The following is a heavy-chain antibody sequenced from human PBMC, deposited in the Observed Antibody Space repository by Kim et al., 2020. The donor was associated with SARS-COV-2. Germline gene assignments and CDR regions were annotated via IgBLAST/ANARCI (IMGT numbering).Heavy chain of an antibody. CDR1: GFTFGDYA. D-gene: IGHD3-3*01. V-gene: IGHV3-49*03. CDR2: IRSKAYGGTT. J-gene: IGHJ6*02. CDR3: TFFPDFWSGYYIDYYGMDV. Sequence: GGSLRLSCTASGFTFGDYAMSWFRQAPGKGLEWVGFIRSKAYGGTTEYAASVKGRFTISRDDSKSIAYLQMNSLKTEDTAVYYCTFFPDFWSGYYIDYYGMDVWGQGTTVTVSS.